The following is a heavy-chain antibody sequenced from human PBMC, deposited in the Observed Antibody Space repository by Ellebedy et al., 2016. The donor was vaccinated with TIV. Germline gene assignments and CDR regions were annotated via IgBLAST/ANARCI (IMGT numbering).Heavy chain of an antibody. CDR3: AGDSGTSGWYGDFDY. V-gene: IGHV3-7*01. CDR1: GFSFSNFR. Sequence: PGGSLRLSCATWGFSFSNFRMSWVRQAPGKGLEWVAHIKTDGSETYNVDSVKCRFTISRENAKNALFLQMDGLRVDDSAVYYCAGDSGTSGWYGDFDYWGQGTLVTVSS. CDR2: IKTDGSET. D-gene: IGHD6-19*01. J-gene: IGHJ4*02.